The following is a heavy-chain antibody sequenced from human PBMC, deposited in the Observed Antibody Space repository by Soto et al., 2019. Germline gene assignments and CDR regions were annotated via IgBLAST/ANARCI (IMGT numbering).Heavy chain of an antibody. CDR3: ARSDILTGYVYYGMDV. CDR1: GGSISSGGYY. J-gene: IGHJ6*02. D-gene: IGHD3-9*01. Sequence: SETLSLTCTVSGGSISSGGYYWSWIRQHPGKGLEWIGYIYYSGSTYYNPSLKSRVTISVDTSKNQFSLKLSSVTAADTAVYYCARSDILTGYVYYGMDVWGQGTTVTVS. CDR2: IYYSGST. V-gene: IGHV4-31*03.